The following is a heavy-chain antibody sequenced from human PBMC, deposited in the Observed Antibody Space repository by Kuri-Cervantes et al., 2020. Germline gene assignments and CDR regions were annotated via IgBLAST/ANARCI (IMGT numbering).Heavy chain of an antibody. J-gene: IGHJ4*02. D-gene: IGHD4-17*01. V-gene: IGHV3-23*01. Sequence: GGSLRLSCAASGFTFTSYAMTWVRQAPGKGLEWVSTISGSGGSTFYADSVKGRFTISRDNSKDTLFLQLNSLRAEDTAVYYCARERPYGTDYWGQGTLVTVSS. CDR2: ISGSGGST. CDR1: GFTFTSYA. CDR3: ARERPYGTDY.